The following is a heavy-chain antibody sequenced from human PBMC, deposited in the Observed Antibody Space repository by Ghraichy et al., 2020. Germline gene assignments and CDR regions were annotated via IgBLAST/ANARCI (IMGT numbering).Heavy chain of an antibody. J-gene: IGHJ4*02. V-gene: IGHV4-31*03. CDR1: GGSISSGGYY. CDR3: ARAGGETYYYGSGSYYNYYFDY. D-gene: IGHD3-10*01. Sequence: TLSLTCTVSGGSISSGGYYWSWIRQHPGKGLEWIGYIYYSGSTYYNPSLKSRVTISVDTSKNQFSLKLSSVTAADTAVYYCARAGGETYYYGSGSYYNYYFDYWGQGTLVTVSS. CDR2: IYYSGST.